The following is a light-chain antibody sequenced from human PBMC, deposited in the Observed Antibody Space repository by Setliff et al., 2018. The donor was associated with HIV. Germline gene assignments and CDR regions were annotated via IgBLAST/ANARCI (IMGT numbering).Light chain of an antibody. CDR1: GGDIGGYNY. J-gene: IGLJ1*01. Sequence: QSVLAQPASVSGSPGQSITVSCTGTGGDIGGYNYVSWFQQHPGKAPKLVIYDVFYRPSGFSPRFSGTKSGNTASLTISGLQAEDEADYYCSSYTRSGSTYVFGTGTKVTVL. V-gene: IGLV2-14*03. CDR2: DVF. CDR3: SSYTRSGSTYV.